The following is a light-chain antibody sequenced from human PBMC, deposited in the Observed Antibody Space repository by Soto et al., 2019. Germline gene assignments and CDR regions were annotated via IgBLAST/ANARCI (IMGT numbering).Light chain of an antibody. CDR3: QQYESFPLT. CDR2: TAS. Sequence: DIPMTQSPSSLSASVGDSVTITCRASQGMNKVLAWFQQKPGTAPKSLISTASRLQSGVPSRFSGSGSGTHFTLTLNTLQPEDFATYYCQQYESFPLTFGGGTRVEIK. V-gene: IGKV1-16*01. CDR1: QGMNKV. J-gene: IGKJ4*01.